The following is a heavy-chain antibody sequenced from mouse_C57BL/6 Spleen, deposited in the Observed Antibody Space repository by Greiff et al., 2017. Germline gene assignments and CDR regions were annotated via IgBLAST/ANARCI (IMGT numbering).Heavy chain of an antibody. CDR2: ISDGGSYT. V-gene: IGHV5-4*01. D-gene: IGHD2-3*01. CDR3: ARGSGYYGHDYAMDY. J-gene: IGHJ4*01. CDR1: GFTFSSYA. Sequence: EVQRVESGGGLVKPGGSLTLSCAASGFTFSSYAMSWVRQTPEKRLEWVATISDGGSYTYYPDNVKGRFTIYRDNAKHNLYLQMSHMKSEDTAMYYCARGSGYYGHDYAMDYWGKGTSVTVSS.